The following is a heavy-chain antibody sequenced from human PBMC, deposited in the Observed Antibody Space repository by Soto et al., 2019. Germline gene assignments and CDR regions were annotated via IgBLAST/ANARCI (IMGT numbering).Heavy chain of an antibody. D-gene: IGHD3-3*01. CDR3: ERDGWVSALRIPFGLAV. J-gene: IGHJ6*02. CDR2: INPNGGSS. CDR1: RAPFVNYY. V-gene: IGHV1-46*01. Sequence: GPSVKVSSKASRAPFVNYYIYWMRHAPRQGLEWMGIINPNGGSSTSAQKFQGRVTMPRDTSTSTVYMELSSLTSEDTALYYCERDGWVSALRIPFGLAVWGHGTPVTVSS.